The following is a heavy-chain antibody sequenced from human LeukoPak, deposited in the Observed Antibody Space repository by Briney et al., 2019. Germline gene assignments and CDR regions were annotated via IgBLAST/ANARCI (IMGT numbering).Heavy chain of an antibody. CDR2: IKSKTDGGTT. V-gene: IGHV3-15*01. D-gene: IGHD6-19*01. J-gene: IGHJ4*02. CDR1: GFTFSSYS. CDR3: ATADSSGWWRGY. Sequence: PGGSLRLSCAASGFTFSSYSMNWVRQTPGKGLEWVGRIKSKTDGGTTDYAALVKGRFTISRDDSKNTLYLQMNSLKTEDTAVYYCATADSSGWWRGYWGQGTLVTVSS.